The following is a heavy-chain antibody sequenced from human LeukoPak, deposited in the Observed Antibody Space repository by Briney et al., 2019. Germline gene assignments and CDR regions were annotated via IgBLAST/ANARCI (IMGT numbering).Heavy chain of an antibody. Sequence: ASVKVSCKASGYTFTSYGISWVRQAPGQGLEWMGWISAYNGNTNYAQKLQGRVTMTTDTSTSTAYMELRSLRSDDTAVYYCARDLFRGVVVGAIRFDYWGQGTLVTVSS. D-gene: IGHD1-26*01. CDR1: GYTFTSYG. CDR3: ARDLFRGVVVGAIRFDY. CDR2: ISAYNGNT. V-gene: IGHV1-18*01. J-gene: IGHJ4*02.